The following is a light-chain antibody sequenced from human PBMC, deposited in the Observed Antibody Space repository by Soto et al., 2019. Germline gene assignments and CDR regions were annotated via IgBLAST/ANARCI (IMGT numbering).Light chain of an antibody. J-gene: IGKJ1*01. Sequence: EVVMTQSSAILSVSPGERATLSCRASQSVGINVAWYQQKPGQAPRLLIYGASTRATGSPDRFSASGSATEFTLTISSLLSEDFAVYYCQQCNDWPRTSGQGTKVDIK. V-gene: IGKV3-15*01. CDR2: GAS. CDR3: QQCNDWPRT. CDR1: QSVGIN.